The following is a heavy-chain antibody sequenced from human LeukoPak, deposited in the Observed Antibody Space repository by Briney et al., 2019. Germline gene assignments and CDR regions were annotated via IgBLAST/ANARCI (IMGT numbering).Heavy chain of an antibody. CDR2: ISGSGGST. CDR1: GFTFSSYA. V-gene: IGHV3-23*01. CDR3: AKINYDFWSGYLAFDY. J-gene: IGHJ4*02. Sequence: GGSLRLSCAASGFTFSSYAMSWVRQAPGKGLEWVSAISGSGGSTYYADSVKGRFTISRDNSKNTLYLQMNSLRAEDTAVYYCAKINYDFWSGYLAFDYWGQGTLVTVSS. D-gene: IGHD3-3*01.